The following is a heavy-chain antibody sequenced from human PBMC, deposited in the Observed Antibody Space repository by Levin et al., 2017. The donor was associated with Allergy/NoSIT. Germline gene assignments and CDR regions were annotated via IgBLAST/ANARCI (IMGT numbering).Heavy chain of an antibody. CDR2: ISSSSSYI. CDR1: GFTFSSYS. D-gene: IGHD2-15*01. V-gene: IGHV3-21*01. J-gene: IGHJ6*02. Sequence: GGSLRLSCAASGFTFSSYSMNWVRQAPGKGLEWVSSISSSSSYIYYADSVKGRFTISRDNAKNSLYLQMNSLRAEDTAVYYCARDLYIVVVVAATEYYYGMDGWGQGTTVTVSS. CDR3: ARDLYIVVVVAATEYYYGMDG.